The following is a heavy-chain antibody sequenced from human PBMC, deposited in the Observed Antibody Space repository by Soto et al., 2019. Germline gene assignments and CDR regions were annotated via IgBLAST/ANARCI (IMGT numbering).Heavy chain of an antibody. V-gene: IGHV4-31*03. Sequence: QVQLQESGPGLVKPSQTLSLTCTVSGGSIRTTRYYWSWIRQHPGEGLEWIADIYHSGSTYYNHSRESRVAVSVYTSSIQFSLGLSYVTAAVTAVYYCASDNSEYGSTISRVVIGAVDVCGQGTTVAASS. J-gene: IGHJ6*02. CDR2: IYHSGST. CDR3: ASDNSEYGSTISRVVIGAVDV. CDR1: GGSIRTTRYY. D-gene: IGHD3-3*01.